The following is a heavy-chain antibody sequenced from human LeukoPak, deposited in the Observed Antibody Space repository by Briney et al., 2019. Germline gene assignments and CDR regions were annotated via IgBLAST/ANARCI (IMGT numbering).Heavy chain of an antibody. Sequence: GESLKISCKHSGYNFASQWIDWVRQMPGKGLEWMGIINPGNSDIVYTPSFQGQVSFSADKSTSTVFLQWGSLKASDTAMYYCSTRAFSDTSPVAWGQGTLVTVSS. CDR2: INPGNSDI. CDR1: GYNFASQW. J-gene: IGHJ5*02. D-gene: IGHD3-22*01. CDR3: STRAFSDTSPVA. V-gene: IGHV5-51*01.